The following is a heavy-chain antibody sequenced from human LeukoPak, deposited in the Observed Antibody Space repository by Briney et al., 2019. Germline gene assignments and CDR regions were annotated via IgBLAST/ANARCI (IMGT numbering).Heavy chain of an antibody. D-gene: IGHD3-22*01. CDR3: ARHPIHYYDSSGYFDY. Sequence: SETLSLTCTVSGGSISSSGYYWAWIRQPPGKGLEWIGTIYYSGSTYYNPSLKSRVTISVDTSKNQFSLKLSSVTAADTAVYYCARHPIHYYDSSGYFDYWGQGTLVTVSS. V-gene: IGHV4-39*01. CDR2: IYYSGST. J-gene: IGHJ4*02. CDR1: GGSISSSGYY.